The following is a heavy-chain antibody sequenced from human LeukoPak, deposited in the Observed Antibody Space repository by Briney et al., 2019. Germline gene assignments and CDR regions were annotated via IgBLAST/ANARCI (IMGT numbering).Heavy chain of an antibody. CDR3: AKDLGWELLPATLHY. J-gene: IGHJ4*02. CDR1: GFTFRTYG. V-gene: IGHV3-30*02. CDR2: IRYDGSNK. Sequence: PGGSLRLSCAASGFTFRTYGMHWVRQAPGKGLEWVAFIRYDGSNKYYADSVKGRFTISRDNSKNTLYLQMNSLRAEDTAVYYCAKDLGWELLPATLHYWGQGTLVTVSS. D-gene: IGHD2-15*01.